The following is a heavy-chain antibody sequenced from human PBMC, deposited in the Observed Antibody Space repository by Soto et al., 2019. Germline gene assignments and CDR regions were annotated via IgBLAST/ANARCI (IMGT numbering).Heavy chain of an antibody. CDR2: THYSGTT. V-gene: IGHV4-30-4*01. J-gene: IGHJ4*02. CDR3: ARRTRHFYFDS. CDR1: AGSISSADYY. Sequence: QVQLQESGPGLVKPSQTLSLTCTVSAGSISSADYYWSWIRQSPGKGLEWIAYTHYSGTTYYSPSLKIRVFISVDTSKNQFSLKLTSVTAADTAVYFCARRTRHFYFDSWGQGALVTVSS.